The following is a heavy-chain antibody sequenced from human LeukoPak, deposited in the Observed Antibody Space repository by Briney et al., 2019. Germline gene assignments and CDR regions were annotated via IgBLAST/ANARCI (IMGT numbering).Heavy chain of an antibody. CDR2: IIPIFGTA. D-gene: IGHD2-2*01. J-gene: IGHJ6*03. V-gene: IGHV1-69*05. Sequence: SVKVSCKASGGTFSSYAISWVRQAPGQGLEWMGGIIPIFGTANYAQKFQGRVTITTDESTSTAYMELSSLRSEGTAVYYCARGYCSSTSCYLNYYYYMDVWGKRTTVTVSS. CDR3: ARGYCSSTSCYLNYYYYMDV. CDR1: GGTFSSYA.